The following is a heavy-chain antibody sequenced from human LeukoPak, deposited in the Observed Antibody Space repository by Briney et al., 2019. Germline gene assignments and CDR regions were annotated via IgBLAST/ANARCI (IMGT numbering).Heavy chain of an antibody. CDR1: GYTFTNYG. CDR2: ISTYNGNT. Sequence: ASVNVSCTASGYTFTNYGVNWVRQAPGQGLEWMGWISTYNGNTNYAQRLQGRVTMTTDTSTSTAYMELRSLRSDDTVVYCGARDRFFIVGATTDLDYWGQGTLVTVSS. V-gene: IGHV1-18*01. D-gene: IGHD1-26*01. CDR3: ARDRFFIVGATTDLDY. J-gene: IGHJ4*02.